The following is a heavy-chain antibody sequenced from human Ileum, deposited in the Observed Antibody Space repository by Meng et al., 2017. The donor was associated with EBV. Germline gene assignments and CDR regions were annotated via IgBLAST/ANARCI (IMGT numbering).Heavy chain of an antibody. V-gene: IGHV4-30-4*01. CDR1: GGSISSSNYY. CDR3: ARGQKGYFDL. CDR2: IYNSGST. Sequence: QVQRQESVPGLVKPSPTLSLTCTFSGGSISSSNYYWSWISQPPGKGLEWSGHIYNSGSTYYNPSLTIRITISVDTSKNQFSLKLSSVTAADTAVYYCARGQKGYFDLWGRGTLVTVSS. J-gene: IGHJ2*01.